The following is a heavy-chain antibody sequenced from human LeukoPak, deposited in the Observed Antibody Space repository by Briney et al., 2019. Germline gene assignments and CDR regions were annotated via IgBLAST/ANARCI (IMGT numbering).Heavy chain of an antibody. V-gene: IGHV3-7*03. CDR3: ARGGGLDV. CDR2: INHNGNVN. D-gene: IGHD3-16*01. CDR1: AFTCSSYW. J-gene: IGHJ6*02. Sequence: GGSLRLSCAASAFTCSSYWMNWARQAPGKGLEWVASINHNGNVNYYVDSVKGRFTISRDNAKNSLYLQMSDLRAEDTAVYFCARGGGLDVWGQGGTVTVSS.